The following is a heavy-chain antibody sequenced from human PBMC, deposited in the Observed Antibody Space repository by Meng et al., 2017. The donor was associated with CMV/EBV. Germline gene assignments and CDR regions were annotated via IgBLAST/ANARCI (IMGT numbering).Heavy chain of an antibody. J-gene: IGHJ4*02. D-gene: IGHD3-22*01. Sequence: QVPLVQSGAEVKKPVASVKVSCKASGYTFTSYGISWVRQAPGQVLEWMGWISAYNGNTNYAQKLQGRVTMTTDTSTSTAYMELRSLRSDDTAVYHCARGGRYYYDSSGYCDYWGQGTLVTVSS. V-gene: IGHV1-18*01. CDR3: ARGGRYYYDSSGYCDY. CDR1: GYTFTSYG. CDR2: ISAYNGNT.